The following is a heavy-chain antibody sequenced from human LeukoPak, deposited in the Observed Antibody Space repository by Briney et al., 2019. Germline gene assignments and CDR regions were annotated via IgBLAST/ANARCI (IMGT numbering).Heavy chain of an antibody. CDR1: GYSFTNYW. V-gene: IGHV5-10-1*01. D-gene: IGHD4-17*01. Sequence: GESLTISCEGSGYSFTNYWISWVRQMPGKGLEWMGRIDPRDSYTKYSPSFEGHVTISVVKSISTAFLQWNSLKASDSAMYYCATGASKVTTDFANYWGQGTQVAVSS. CDR2: IDPRDSYT. CDR3: ATGASKVTTDFANY. J-gene: IGHJ4*02.